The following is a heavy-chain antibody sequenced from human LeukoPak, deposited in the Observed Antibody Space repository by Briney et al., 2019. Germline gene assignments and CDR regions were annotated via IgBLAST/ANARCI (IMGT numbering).Heavy chain of an antibody. J-gene: IGHJ4*02. CDR2: INPNSGGT. CDR3: AREYGSALSRAENYYFDY. CDR1: GYTFTGYY. Sequence: ASVKVSCKTSGYTFTGYYIHWVRQAPGQGLEWMGWINPNSGGTSYAQKFQGRVTMTRDTSISTAYMELSRLRSDDTAVYYCAREYGSALSRAENYYFDYWGQGTLVSVSS. V-gene: IGHV1-2*02. D-gene: IGHD3-10*01.